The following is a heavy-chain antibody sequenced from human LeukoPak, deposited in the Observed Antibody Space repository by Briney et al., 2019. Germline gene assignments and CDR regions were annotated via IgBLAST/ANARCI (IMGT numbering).Heavy chain of an antibody. J-gene: IGHJ4*02. CDR3: ARDASTTRVISASDN. CDR2: FNPNSGGT. CDR1: GYTFTDYY. D-gene: IGHD2/OR15-2a*01. Sequence: ASVKVSCKASGYTFTDYYLHWVRQAPGQGLEWMGRFNPNSGGTDCAKMFQGRVTMTRDTSINTAYMELSGLRSDDTAVYYCARDASTTRVISASDNWGQGTLVTVSS. V-gene: IGHV1-2*02.